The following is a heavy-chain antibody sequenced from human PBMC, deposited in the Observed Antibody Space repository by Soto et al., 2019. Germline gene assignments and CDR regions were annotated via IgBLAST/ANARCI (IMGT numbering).Heavy chain of an antibody. D-gene: IGHD2-2*01. V-gene: IGHV3-23*01. CDR2: IGTSGGNT. Sequence: EVQLLESGGGLVLPGGSLRLSCAASGFTFSNYVMSWVRQAPGKGLEWVSAIGTSGGNTYYADSVKGRFTISRDNSKNTLYLQMNSLRVEDTALYYCESRYCSSTSCGPGLFDSWGQGTLVTVSS. J-gene: IGHJ4*02. CDR3: ESRYCSSTSCGPGLFDS. CDR1: GFTFSNYV.